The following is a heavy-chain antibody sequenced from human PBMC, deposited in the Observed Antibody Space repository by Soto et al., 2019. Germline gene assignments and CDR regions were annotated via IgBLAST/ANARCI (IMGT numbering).Heavy chain of an antibody. J-gene: IGHJ4*02. CDR1: GFTFNTYA. CDR3: AKEVFPPRFDY. V-gene: IGHV3-23*01. CDR2: ISGGGGNT. Sequence: GGSLSLSCAASGFTFNTYAMSWVRQAPGKGLEWVSSISGGGGNTYYADSFRGRFTISRDNSKNTLYLHMNSLRAEDTAIYYCAKEVFPPRFDYWGQGTLVTVSS.